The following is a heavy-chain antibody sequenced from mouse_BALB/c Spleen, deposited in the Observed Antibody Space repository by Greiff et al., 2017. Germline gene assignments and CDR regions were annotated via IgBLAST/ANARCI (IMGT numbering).Heavy chain of an antibody. CDR3: AGTVLYAMDY. CDR1: GFSLTSYG. Sequence: QVQLQQSGPGLVQPSQSLSITCSVSGFSLTSYGVHWVRQSPGKGLEWLGVIWSGGSTDYNAAFISRLSISKDNSKSQVFFKMNSLQTDDTARYYCAGTVLYAMDYWGQGTSVTVSS. CDR2: IWSGGST. V-gene: IGHV2-2*01. J-gene: IGHJ4*01.